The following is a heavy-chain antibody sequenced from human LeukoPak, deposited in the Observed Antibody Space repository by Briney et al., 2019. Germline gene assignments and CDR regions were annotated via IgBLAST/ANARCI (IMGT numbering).Heavy chain of an antibody. V-gene: IGHV3-21*01. CDR1: GFTFSSYS. J-gene: IGHJ4*02. Sequence: PGGSLRLSCAASGFTFSSYSMNWVRQAPGKGLEWVSSISSSSSYIYYADSVKGRFTISRDNAKNTLYLQMNSLRAEDTAVYYCANSRGVCVRSSWCPVDYWGQGTLVTVSS. CDR2: ISSSSSYI. CDR3: ANSRGVCVRSSWCPVDY. D-gene: IGHD6-13*01.